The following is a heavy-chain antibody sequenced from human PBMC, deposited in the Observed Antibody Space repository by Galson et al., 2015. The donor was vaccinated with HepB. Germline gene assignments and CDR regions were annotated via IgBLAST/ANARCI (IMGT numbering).Heavy chain of an antibody. D-gene: IGHD3-22*01. V-gene: IGHV1-69*02. CDR3: ARGGDYYDSSGYRAFDI. CDR1: GGTFSSYT. CDR2: IIPILGIA. J-gene: IGHJ3*02. Sequence: SVKVSCKASGGTFSSYTISWVRQAPGQGLEWMGRIIPILGIANYAQKFQGRVTITADKSTSTAYMELSSLRSEDTAVYYCARGGDYYDSSGYRAFDIWGQGTMVTVSS.